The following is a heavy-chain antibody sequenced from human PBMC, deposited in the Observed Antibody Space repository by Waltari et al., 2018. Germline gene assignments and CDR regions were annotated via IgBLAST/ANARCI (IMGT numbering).Heavy chain of an antibody. D-gene: IGHD4-4*01. CDR3: ARDSSPTVSTPEGVDV. CDR1: GFNFSDHY. CDR2: ISGNSVYT. V-gene: IGHV3-11*06. J-gene: IGHJ6*02. Sequence: QVQLVVSGGTLVKPGGALRLSCVVSGFNFSDHYMSWIRQAPGKGLELVSYISGNSVYTKFADSVRGRFTISRDNAKNSLYLQMNNLRVDDSAVYYCARDSSPTVSTPEGVDVWGQGP.